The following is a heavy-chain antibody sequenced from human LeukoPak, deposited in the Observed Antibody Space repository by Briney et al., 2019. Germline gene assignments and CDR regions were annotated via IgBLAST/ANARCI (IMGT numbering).Heavy chain of an antibody. J-gene: IGHJ5*02. CDR1: GGSFSGYY. CDR3: ARGIRGYYDSSGYP. CDR2: INHSGST. Sequence: SETLSLTCTVSGGSFSGYYWSWIRQPPGKGLEWIGEINHSGSTNYNPSLKSRVTISVDTSKNQFSLKLSSVTAADTAVYYCARGIRGYYDSSGYPWGQGTLVTVSS. V-gene: IGHV4-34*01. D-gene: IGHD3-22*01.